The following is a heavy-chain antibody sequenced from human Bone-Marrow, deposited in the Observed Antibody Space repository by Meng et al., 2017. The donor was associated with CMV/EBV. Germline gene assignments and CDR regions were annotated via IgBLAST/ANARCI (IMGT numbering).Heavy chain of an antibody. V-gene: IGHV3-21*01. CDR1: GFTFSSYS. Sequence: GESLKISCAASGFTFSSYSMNWVRQAPGKGLEWVASISSRSDYIYYAESVRGRFTVSRDNAKNSLYLQMNSLRAEDTAVYYCARGGNLDYYYGMDVWGQGTTVTVSS. J-gene: IGHJ6*02. CDR3: ARGGNLDYYYGMDV. D-gene: IGHD4-23*01. CDR2: ISSRSDYI.